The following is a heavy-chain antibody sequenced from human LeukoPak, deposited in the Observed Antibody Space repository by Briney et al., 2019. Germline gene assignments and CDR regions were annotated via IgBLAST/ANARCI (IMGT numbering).Heavy chain of an antibody. V-gene: IGHV3-48*04. CDR1: GLTSFNSNT. Sequence: GGSLRLSCAASGLTSFNSNTFNWVRQAPGKGLEWVSYISSSGSTIYYADSVKGRFTISRDNAKNSLYLQMNSLRAEDTAVYYCARGADPADWGQGTLVTVSS. D-gene: IGHD3-16*01. CDR2: ISSSGSTI. CDR3: ARGADPAD. J-gene: IGHJ4*02.